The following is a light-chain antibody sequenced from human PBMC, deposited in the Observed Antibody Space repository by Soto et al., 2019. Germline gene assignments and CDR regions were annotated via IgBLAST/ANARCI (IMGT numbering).Light chain of an antibody. Sequence: DIQMTQSPSTLSASVGDRVTITCRAGQSISSWLAWYQHKPGKAPKLLIYKASNLESGVPSRFSGSGSGTEFTLTISSLQPDDFATYYCQQYNSYSWTFGQGTKVEIK. CDR3: QQYNSYSWT. J-gene: IGKJ1*01. CDR1: QSISSW. CDR2: KAS. V-gene: IGKV1-5*03.